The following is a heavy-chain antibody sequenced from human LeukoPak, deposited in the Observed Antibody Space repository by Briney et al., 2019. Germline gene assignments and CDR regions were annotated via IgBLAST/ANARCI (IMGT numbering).Heavy chain of an antibody. J-gene: IGHJ4*02. CDR2: ISRSGENV. Sequence: GGSLRLSCVVSGFTLSSYSMNWVRQPPGKGLGCVAHISRSGENVQYADSVKGRFTISRDITKNSLYLQMNSLRDEDTAVYYCAKDEGRPEYWGQGTLVTVSS. CDR3: AKDEGRPEY. CDR1: GFTLSSYS. V-gene: IGHV3-48*02.